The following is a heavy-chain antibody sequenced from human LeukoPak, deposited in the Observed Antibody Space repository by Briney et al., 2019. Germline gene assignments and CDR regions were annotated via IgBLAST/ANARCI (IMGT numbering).Heavy chain of an antibody. J-gene: IGHJ5*02. CDR1: GFTFSSYP. V-gene: IGHV3-23*01. CDR2: ISISGATT. CDR3: AADIDP. Sequence: TGGSLRLSCAASGFTFSSYPMSWVRQAPGKGLEWVSTISISGATTYYADSVKGRFTISRDNSKNTLYLQMNSLRAEDTAVYYCAADIDPWGQGTLVTVSS.